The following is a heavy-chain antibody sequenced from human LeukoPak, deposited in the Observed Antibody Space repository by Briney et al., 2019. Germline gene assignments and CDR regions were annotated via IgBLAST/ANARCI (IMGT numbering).Heavy chain of an antibody. J-gene: IGHJ5*02. V-gene: IGHV3-64*01. CDR3: ARDSGGRELLMGNWFDP. Sequence: PGGSLRLSCAASGFTFSSYAMHWVRQAPGKGLEYVSAISSNGGSTYYANSVKGGFTISRDNSKNTLYLQMGSLRAEDMAVYYCARDSGGRELLMGNWFDPWGQGTLVTVSS. D-gene: IGHD3-10*01. CDR2: ISSNGGST. CDR1: GFTFSSYA.